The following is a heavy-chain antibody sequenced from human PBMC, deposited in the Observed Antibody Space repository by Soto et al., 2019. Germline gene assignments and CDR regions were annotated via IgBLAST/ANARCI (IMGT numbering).Heavy chain of an antibody. CDR1: GFTFSSYA. D-gene: IGHD1-26*01. J-gene: IGHJ4*02. CDR2: ISYDGSNK. V-gene: IGHV3-30-3*01. CDR3: ARAPLIIVGATMNYYFDY. Sequence: PGGSLRLSCAASGFTFSSYAMHWVRQAPGKGLEWVAVISYDGSNKYYADSVKGRFTISRDNSKNTLYLQMNSLRAEDTAVYYCARAPLIIVGATMNYYFDYWGQGTLVTVSS.